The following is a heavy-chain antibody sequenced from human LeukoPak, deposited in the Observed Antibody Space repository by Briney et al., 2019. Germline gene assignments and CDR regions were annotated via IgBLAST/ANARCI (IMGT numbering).Heavy chain of an antibody. CDR1: GFNFDDYA. J-gene: IGHJ2*01. D-gene: IGHD5-24*01. CDR3: TRRAARWQFDL. V-gene: IGHV3-9*01. Sequence: LAGGSLRLSCAVSGFNFDDYAMHWVRQAPGRGLEWVSGINWKTGNGIYADSVKGRFTISRDNAKNSLYLQMSSLRAEDTALYYCTRRAARWQFDLWGRGTLPTVSS. CDR2: INWKTGNG.